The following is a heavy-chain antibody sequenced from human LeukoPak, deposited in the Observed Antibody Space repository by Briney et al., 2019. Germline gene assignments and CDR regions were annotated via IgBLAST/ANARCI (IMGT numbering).Heavy chain of an antibody. V-gene: IGHV3-15*01. Sequence: GGSLRLSCAASGFTISKAWMSWVRQAPGKGLEWVGRVKSKTDGGTTDYAAPVKGRFTISRDDSKNTLDLQMNSLKTEDTAVYYCSTGTGRTDFGYWGQGTLVTVSS. CDR2: VKSKTDGGTT. CDR3: STGTGRTDFGY. CDR1: GFTISKAW. D-gene: IGHD1-1*01. J-gene: IGHJ4*02.